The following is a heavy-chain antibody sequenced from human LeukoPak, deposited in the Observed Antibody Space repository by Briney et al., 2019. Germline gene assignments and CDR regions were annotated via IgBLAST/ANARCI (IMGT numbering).Heavy chain of an antibody. Sequence: GGSLRLSCAASGFSFSNYEMNWVRQAPGQGLEWISYITASSTTIYYADSVKGRFTISRDDAANSLYLQMHSLRAEDTAVYYCATDRGTYWGQGTLVTVSS. CDR1: GFSFSNYE. J-gene: IGHJ4*02. D-gene: IGHD3-10*01. V-gene: IGHV3-48*03. CDR3: ATDRGTY. CDR2: ITASSTTI.